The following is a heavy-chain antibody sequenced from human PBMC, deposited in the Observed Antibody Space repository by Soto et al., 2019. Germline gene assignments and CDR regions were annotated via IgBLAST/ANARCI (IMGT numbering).Heavy chain of an antibody. J-gene: IGHJ5*01. V-gene: IGHV1-2*02. CDR2: INPNSGDT. D-gene: IGHD2-2*01. Sequence: ASVKVSCKASGYIFTGYYINWVRQAPGQGLEWMGWINPNSGDTNYAQKFQGRVTMTTDTSISTAYMELSRLTSDGTAVYYCARPYRTSNSCHNLFDSWGQGTLVTVSS. CDR1: GYIFTGYY. CDR3: ARPYRTSNSCHNLFDS.